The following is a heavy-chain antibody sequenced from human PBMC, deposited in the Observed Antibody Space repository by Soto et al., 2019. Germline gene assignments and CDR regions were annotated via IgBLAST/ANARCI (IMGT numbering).Heavy chain of an antibody. D-gene: IGHD3-10*01. J-gene: IGHJ4*02. V-gene: IGHV1-8*01. Sequence: ASVKVSCKASGYTFTSYDINWVRQATGQGLEWMGWMNPNSGNTGYAQKFQGRVTMTRNTSMSTAYMELSSLRSDDTAVYYCARGLLWFGELRTLLFFDYWGQGTLVTVSS. CDR2: MNPNSGNT. CDR3: ARGLLWFGELRTLLFFDY. CDR1: GYTFTSYD.